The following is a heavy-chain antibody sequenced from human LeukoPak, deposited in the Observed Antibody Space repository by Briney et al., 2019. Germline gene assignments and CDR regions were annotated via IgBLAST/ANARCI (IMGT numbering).Heavy chain of an antibody. J-gene: IGHJ6*02. V-gene: IGHV1-69*04. CDR1: RGTFSSYA. Sequence: GASVKVSCKASRGTFSSYAISWVRQAPGQGLEWMGRIIPIFGIANYAQKFQGRVTITADKSTSTDYMELSSLRSEDTAVYYCARLNRYDSSGYSYYYYGMDVWGQGTTVTVSS. D-gene: IGHD3-22*01. CDR3: ARLNRYDSSGYSYYYYGMDV. CDR2: IIPIFGIA.